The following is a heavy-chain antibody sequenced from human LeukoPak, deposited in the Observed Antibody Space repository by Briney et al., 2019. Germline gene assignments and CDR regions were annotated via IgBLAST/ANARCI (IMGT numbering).Heavy chain of an antibody. CDR2: IKQDGSEK. D-gene: IGHD2-15*01. CDR3: ARHRNGGSQDDAFDI. Sequence: GGSLRLSCAASEFTFSSYWMSWVRQAPGKGLEWVADIKQDGSEKYYVDSVKGRFTISRQNAKNSLFLQMNSLRAEDTAVYYCARHRNGGSQDDAFDIWGQGTLVTVSS. V-gene: IGHV3-7*01. CDR1: EFTFSSYW. J-gene: IGHJ4*02.